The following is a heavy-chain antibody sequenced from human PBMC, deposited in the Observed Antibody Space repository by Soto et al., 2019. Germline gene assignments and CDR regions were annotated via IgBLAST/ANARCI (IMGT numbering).Heavy chain of an antibody. CDR1: GYTFTAYH. D-gene: IGHD3-10*01. CDR3: ARSSGSYSKWFDS. J-gene: IGHJ5*01. CDR2: TNPRTGGA. V-gene: IGHV1-2*02. Sequence: ASVKGSRKTSGYTFTAYHMHWLRQAPGHGLEWLGWTNPRTGGAKYSHKFQGRVSMTRNTSITTAYMELTGLSTDDTAVYYCARSSGSYSKWFDSWGQGTLVTVSS.